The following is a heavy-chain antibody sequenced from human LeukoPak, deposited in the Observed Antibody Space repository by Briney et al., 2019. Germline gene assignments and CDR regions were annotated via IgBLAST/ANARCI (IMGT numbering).Heavy chain of an antibody. CDR2: IYYSGST. V-gene: IGHV4-59*01. CDR1: GDSISSYY. Sequence: SETLSLTCTVSGDSISSYYWNWVRQPPGKGLEWIGYIYYSGSTNCNPSLKSRVTISIDTSKNQFSLKLRSVTAADTAVYYCAREVPIVRGLRWDYWGQGTLVTVSS. CDR3: AREVPIVRGLRWDY. J-gene: IGHJ4*02. D-gene: IGHD3-10*01.